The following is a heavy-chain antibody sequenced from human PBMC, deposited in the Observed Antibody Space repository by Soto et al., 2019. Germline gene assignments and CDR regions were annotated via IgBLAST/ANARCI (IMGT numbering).Heavy chain of an antibody. CDR2: INSDGSST. V-gene: IGHV3-74*01. J-gene: IGHJ4*02. D-gene: IGHD5-12*01. CDR3: ASSNLVATLFDY. CDR1: GFTFSSYW. Sequence: EVQLVESGGGLVQPGGSLRLSCAASGFTFSSYWMHWVRQAPGKGLVWVSRINSDGSSTSYADSVKGRFTISRDNAKNTLYLQMNSLRAEDTAVYYCASSNLVATLFDYWGQGTLVTVSS.